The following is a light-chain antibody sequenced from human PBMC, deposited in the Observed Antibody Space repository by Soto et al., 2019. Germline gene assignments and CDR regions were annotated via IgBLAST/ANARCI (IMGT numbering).Light chain of an antibody. CDR2: RVP. Sequence: DVVMTQSPLSLPVTLGQPASISCRSSQSLVHSDGNTYLNWFQQRPGQPPRRLNYRVPNWDSGVPDRFRGSGTSTNCTLKISRVEAEAVGADHRVQGTRWPPYTFGQGTKLDIK. V-gene: IGKV2-30*02. CDR3: VQGTRWPPYT. J-gene: IGKJ2*01. CDR1: QSLVHSDGNTY.